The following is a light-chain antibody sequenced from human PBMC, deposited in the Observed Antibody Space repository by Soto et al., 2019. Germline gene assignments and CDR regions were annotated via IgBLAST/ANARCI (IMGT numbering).Light chain of an antibody. CDR1: ISDVGAYDY. Sequence: SLLTKPASVSGSPGQSITISCTGTISDVGAYDYVSWYQQHPDKAPKLMIYEVSNRPSGVSNRFSGSKSVNTATLTISGLQAEDEADYYCSSYTSSSTRVFGTGTKVTVL. J-gene: IGLJ1*01. CDR2: EVS. V-gene: IGLV2-14*03. CDR3: SSYTSSSTRV.